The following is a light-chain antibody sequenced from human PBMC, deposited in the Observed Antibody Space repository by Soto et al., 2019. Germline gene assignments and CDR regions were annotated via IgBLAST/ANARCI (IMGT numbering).Light chain of an antibody. J-gene: IGLJ2*01. V-gene: IGLV2-8*01. CDR3: SSYAGSNNLVV. CDR2: EVS. CDR1: SSDVGGYNY. Sequence: QSALTQPASVSASPGQSITISCTGTSSDVGGYNYVSWYQQHPGKAPKLMIYEVSKRPSGVPDRFSGSKSGNTASLTVSGLQAEDEADYYCSSYAGSNNLVVFGGGTKVTVL.